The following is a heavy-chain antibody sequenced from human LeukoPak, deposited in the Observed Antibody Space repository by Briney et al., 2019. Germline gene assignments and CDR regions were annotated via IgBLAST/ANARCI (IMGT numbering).Heavy chain of an antibody. J-gene: IGHJ4*02. CDR3: ARDPGYDSSFDY. Sequence: ASVKVSCKASGYTFTSYDINWVRQATGQGLEWMGWMNPNSGNTGYAQKFQGRVTMTTDTSTSTAYMELRSLRSDDTAVYYCARDPGYDSSFDYWGQGTLVTVSS. CDR2: MNPNSGNT. V-gene: IGHV1-8*01. D-gene: IGHD3-22*01. CDR1: GYTFTSYD.